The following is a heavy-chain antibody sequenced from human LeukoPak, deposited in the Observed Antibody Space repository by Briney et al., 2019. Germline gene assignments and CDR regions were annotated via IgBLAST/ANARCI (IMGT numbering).Heavy chain of an antibody. J-gene: IGHJ4*02. V-gene: IGHV3-74*01. CDR2: INSDGSST. D-gene: IGHD3-16*02. CDR1: GFTLSSYW. CDR3: AKDKSYRADY. Sequence: GGSLRLSCAASGFTLSSYWMHWVRQAPGKGLVWVSRINSDGSSTSYADSVKGRFTISRDNSKNTLYLQMISLRAEDTAMYYCAKDKSYRADYWGQGTLVTVSS.